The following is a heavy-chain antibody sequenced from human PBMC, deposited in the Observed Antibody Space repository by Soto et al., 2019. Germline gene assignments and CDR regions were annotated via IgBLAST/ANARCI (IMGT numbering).Heavy chain of an antibody. D-gene: IGHD3-3*01. Sequence: GGSLRLSCAASGFTFNTYGMTWVRQAPGKGLEWVSAISGSGGSTYYADSVKGRFTISRDNSKNTLYLQMNSLRAEDTAVYYCANLAIFGVVIPYGMDVWGQGTTVTVSS. CDR3: ANLAIFGVVIPYGMDV. J-gene: IGHJ6*02. V-gene: IGHV3-23*01. CDR2: ISGSGGST. CDR1: GFTFNTYG.